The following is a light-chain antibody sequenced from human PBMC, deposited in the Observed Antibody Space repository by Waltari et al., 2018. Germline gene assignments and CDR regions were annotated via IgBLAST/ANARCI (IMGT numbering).Light chain of an antibody. CDR1: SSDIGAYNF. J-gene: IGLJ1*01. CDR3: SSYTTGSTRYV. CDR2: DVN. V-gene: IGLV2-14*03. Sequence: QSPLTQPASVSGSPGQSITISCTGTSSDIGAYNFVSWYQKHPGKAPKVMIYDVNKRPSGVSSRFSGSKSGNTASLTISGLQAEDEADYYCSSYTTGSTRYVFGSGTKVTVL.